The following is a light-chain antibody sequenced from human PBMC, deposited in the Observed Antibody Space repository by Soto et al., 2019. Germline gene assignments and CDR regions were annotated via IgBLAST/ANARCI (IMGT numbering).Light chain of an antibody. CDR2: DDS. CDR1: NIGSKS. J-gene: IGLJ2*01. CDR3: QLWDGTTDHHVV. Sequence: SYELTQPPSVSVAPGQTARITCGGNNIGSKSVHWYQQKPGQAPVLVVYDDSDRPSGIPERFSGSNSGSTATLTISRVEAGDEADYYCQLWDGTTDHHVVFGGGTKLTVL. V-gene: IGLV3-21*02.